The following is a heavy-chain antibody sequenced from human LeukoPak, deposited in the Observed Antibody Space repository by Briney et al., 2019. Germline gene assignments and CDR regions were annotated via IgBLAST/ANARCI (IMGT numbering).Heavy chain of an antibody. CDR3: AKRIQSAMATGY. Sequence: GGSLRLSCTASGFTFMTYTMTWVRQAPGKGLEWVSSISGSASSTWYADSVKGRVTISRDNSKNTLYLQMNSLRAEDTAVYYCAKRIQSAMATGYWGQGTLVTVSS. CDR1: GFTFMTYT. V-gene: IGHV3-23*01. CDR2: ISGSASST. D-gene: IGHD5-18*01. J-gene: IGHJ4*02.